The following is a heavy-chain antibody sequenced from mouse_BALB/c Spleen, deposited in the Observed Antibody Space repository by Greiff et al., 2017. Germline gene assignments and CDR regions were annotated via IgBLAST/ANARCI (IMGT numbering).Heavy chain of an antibody. V-gene: IGHV1-14*01. CDR3: ARSYYGSSYWFAY. CDR2: INPYNDGT. Sequence: VQLKQSGPELVKPGASVKMSCKASGYTFTSYVMHWVKQKPGQGLEWIGYINPYNDGTKYNEKFKGKATLTSDKSSSTAYMELSSLTSEDSAVYYCARSYYGSSYWFAYWGQGTLVTVSA. CDR1: GYTFTSYV. J-gene: IGHJ3*01. D-gene: IGHD1-1*01.